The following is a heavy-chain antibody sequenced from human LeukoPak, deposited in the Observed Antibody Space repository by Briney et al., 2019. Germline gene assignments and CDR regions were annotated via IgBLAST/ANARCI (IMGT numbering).Heavy chain of an antibody. CDR3: ARVEMATVLWFDP. CDR2: INPNSGGT. J-gene: IGHJ5*02. V-gene: IGHV1-2*02. D-gene: IGHD5-24*01. Sequence: ASVKVSCKASGYTFTGYYMRWVRQAPGQGLEWMGWINPNSGGTNYAQKFQGRVTMTRDTSISTAYMELSRLRPDDTAVYYCARVEMATVLWFDPWGQGTLVTVSS. CDR1: GYTFTGYY.